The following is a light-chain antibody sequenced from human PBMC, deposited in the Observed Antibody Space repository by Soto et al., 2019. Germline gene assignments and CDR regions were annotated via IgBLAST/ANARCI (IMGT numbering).Light chain of an antibody. J-gene: IGLJ1*01. CDR2: EDS. CDR1: SSDVGSYNL. V-gene: IGLV2-14*02. CDR3: SSYTNINTRACV. Sequence: QSALAQPASVSGSPGQSITISCTGTSSDVGSYNLVSWYQQHPGKAPKLMISEDSKRPSGVSNRFSGSKSGNTASLTISGLQAEDEAEYYCSSYTNINTRACVFGTGTKVTVL.